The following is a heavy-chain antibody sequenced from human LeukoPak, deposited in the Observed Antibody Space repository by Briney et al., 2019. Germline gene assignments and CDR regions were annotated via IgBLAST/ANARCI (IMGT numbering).Heavy chain of an antibody. CDR1: GFTFSNYW. J-gene: IGHJ4*02. Sequence: GGSLRLSCAASGFTFSNYWMSWVRQASGKGLEWVANIKGDGSEKYYVDSVKGRFTISRDNAKNSLYLQMNSLRAEDTAIYYCASGRQLGYWGQGTLVTVSS. CDR3: ASGRQLGY. V-gene: IGHV3-7*01. CDR2: IKGDGSEK. D-gene: IGHD6-6*01.